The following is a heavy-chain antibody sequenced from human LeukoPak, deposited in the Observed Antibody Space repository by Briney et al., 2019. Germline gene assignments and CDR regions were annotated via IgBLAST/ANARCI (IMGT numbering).Heavy chain of an antibody. V-gene: IGHV3-48*02. Sequence: PEGSLRLSCAASGFTFANAWMNWVRQAPGKGLEWVSYISSTSSIISYVDSVRGRFTISRDNAKNSLYLQMNSLRDEDTAVYYCVRESSYAFNIWGQGTMVTVSS. J-gene: IGHJ3*02. CDR2: ISSTSSII. CDR1: GFTFANAW. CDR3: VRESSYAFNI.